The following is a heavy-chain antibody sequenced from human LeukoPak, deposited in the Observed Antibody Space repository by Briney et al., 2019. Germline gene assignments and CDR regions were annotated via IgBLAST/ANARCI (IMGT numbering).Heavy chain of an antibody. V-gene: IGHV3-23*01. CDR3: AKGRGVVPAVPFDY. D-gene: IGHD2-2*01. J-gene: IGHJ4*02. Sequence: GGSLRLSCAASGFTFSSYAMSWVRQAPGKGLEWVSAISGSGGSTYYADSVKGRFTISRDNSKNTLCLQMNSLRAEDTAVYYCAKGRGVVPAVPFDYWGQGTLVTVSS. CDR1: GFTFSSYA. CDR2: ISGSGGST.